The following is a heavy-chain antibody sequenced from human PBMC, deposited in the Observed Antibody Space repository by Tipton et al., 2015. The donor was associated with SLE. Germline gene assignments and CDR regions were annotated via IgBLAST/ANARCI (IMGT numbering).Heavy chain of an antibody. J-gene: IGHJ1*01. V-gene: IGHV6-1*01. CDR2: TYYMSKWYN. Sequence: GLVKPSQTLSLTCAISGDSVSTNSAAWTWIRQSPSRGLEWLGRTYYMSKWYNDYAVSVKSRIIINPDTSKNQFSLQLTSVTPEDTAVYYCAGGFLYDGFQVWGQGTLVTVSS. CDR3: AGGFLYDGFQV. D-gene: IGHD2-2*02. CDR1: GDSVSTNSAA.